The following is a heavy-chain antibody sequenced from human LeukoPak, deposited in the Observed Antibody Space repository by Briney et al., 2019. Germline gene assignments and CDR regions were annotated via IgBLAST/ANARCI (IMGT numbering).Heavy chain of an antibody. D-gene: IGHD5-24*01. CDR1: GGSFGDYH. Sequence: PSETLSLTCALSGGSFGDYHWNWIRQPPGKGLEWIGEIHQRGVTTYNPSLKSRVTLSIDASKRQFSLKLRSVTAADTAVYYCARGGGGYNSAFYFGSWGQGTLVTVSS. V-gene: IGHV4-34*01. CDR2: IHQRGVT. CDR3: ARGGGGYNSAFYFGS. J-gene: IGHJ4*02.